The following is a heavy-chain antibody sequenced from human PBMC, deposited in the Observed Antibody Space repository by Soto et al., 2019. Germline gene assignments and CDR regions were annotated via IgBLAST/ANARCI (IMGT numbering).Heavy chain of an antibody. D-gene: IGHD3-22*01. Sequence: GGSLNLSCTTSGLTNSGYAMSWVRQAPGQGLEWVSVISGSGDDTYYADSVKGRFTISRDNYKKMLYLQMDSLRAEDTAVYFWAFESTGYPGPLDYWGLGTLVTVSS. CDR2: ISGSGDDT. CDR1: GLTNSGYA. J-gene: IGHJ4*02. V-gene: IGHV3-23*01. CDR3: AFESTGYPGPLDY.